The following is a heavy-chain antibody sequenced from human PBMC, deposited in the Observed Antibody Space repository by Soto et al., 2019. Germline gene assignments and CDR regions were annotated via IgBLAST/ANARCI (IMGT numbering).Heavy chain of an antibody. Sequence: TSETLSLTCTVSGGSISSGGYYWSWIRQHPGKGLEWIGYIYYSGSTYYNPSLKSRVTISVDTSKNQFSLKLSSVTAADTAVYYCARDRNWNYSYYYYGMDVWGQGTTVTVSS. D-gene: IGHD1-7*01. J-gene: IGHJ6*02. CDR3: ARDRNWNYSYYYYGMDV. CDR2: IYYSGST. V-gene: IGHV4-31*03. CDR1: GGSISSGGYY.